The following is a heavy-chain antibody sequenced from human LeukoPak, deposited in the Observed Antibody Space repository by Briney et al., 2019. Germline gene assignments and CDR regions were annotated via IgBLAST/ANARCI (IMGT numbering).Heavy chain of an antibody. Sequence: SETLSLTCTVPGGSISSSSYSWGWIRQPPGKGLEWIGSIYYSGSTYYNPSLKSRVTISVDTSKNQFSLKLSSVTAADTAVYYCAGATGIAAAVDYWGQGTLVTVSS. J-gene: IGHJ4*02. V-gene: IGHV4-39*01. D-gene: IGHD6-13*01. CDR3: AGATGIAAAVDY. CDR1: GGSISSSSYS. CDR2: IYYSGST.